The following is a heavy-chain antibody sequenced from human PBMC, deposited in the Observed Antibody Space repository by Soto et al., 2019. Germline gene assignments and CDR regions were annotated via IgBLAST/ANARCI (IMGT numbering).Heavy chain of an antibody. J-gene: IGHJ4*02. V-gene: IGHV4-59*01. CDR1: GGSISSYY. CDR2: VYYTGTT. D-gene: IGHD3-22*01. Sequence: QVQLQESGPGLVKPSETLSLTCTASGGSISSYYWSWIRQPPGKGLEWIGSVYYTGTTNYNPSLKSRVTISVDTSKNQFFLELSSGTAADTAVYFCARGVFFSDSSGYRPYFDFWGRGTLVTVSS. CDR3: ARGVFFSDSSGYRPYFDF.